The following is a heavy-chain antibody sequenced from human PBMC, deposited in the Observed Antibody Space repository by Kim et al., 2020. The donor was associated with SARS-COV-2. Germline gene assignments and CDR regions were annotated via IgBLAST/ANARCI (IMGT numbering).Heavy chain of an antibody. CDR1: GFTFSNAW. CDR3: TTEADGYCSSTSCQIEYYFDY. J-gene: IGHJ4*02. D-gene: IGHD2-2*01. V-gene: IGHV3-15*01. CDR2: IKSKTDGGTT. Sequence: GGSLRLSCAASGFTFSNAWMSWVRQAPGKGLEWVGRIKSKTDGGTTDYAAPVKGRFTISRDDSKNTLYLQMNSLKTEDTAVYYCTTEADGYCSSTSCQIEYYFDYWGQGTLVTVSS.